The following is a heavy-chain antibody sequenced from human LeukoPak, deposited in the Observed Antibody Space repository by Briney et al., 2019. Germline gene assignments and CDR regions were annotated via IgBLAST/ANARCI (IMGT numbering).Heavy chain of an antibody. CDR1: GLTFSTSG. CDR2: IGPTGSDR. D-gene: IGHD2-2*01. J-gene: IGHJ4*02. V-gene: IGHV3-21*06. Sequence: PGGSLRLSCTASGLTFSTSGFNWVRQAPGEGLEWVASIGPTGSDRYHADSIKGRFTISRDNANNFLYLQMNSLRAEDTAVYYCAKDQDIVVVPAAGFDYWGQGTLVTVSS. CDR3: AKDQDIVVVPAAGFDY.